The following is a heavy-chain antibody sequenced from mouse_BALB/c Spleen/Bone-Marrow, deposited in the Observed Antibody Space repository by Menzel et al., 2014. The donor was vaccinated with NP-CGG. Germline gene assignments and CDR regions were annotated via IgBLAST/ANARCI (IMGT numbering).Heavy chain of an antibody. V-gene: IGHV1S126*01. J-gene: IGHJ2*01. Sequence: VQLQQSGPQVVRPGASVKIACKASGYSFTSYWMHWVKQRPGQGLEWIGMIDPSDSETRLNQKFKDKATLTVDKSSSTAYMQLSCPTSEDSAVYYCARVGLRLPYYFDYWGQGTTLTVSS. CDR1: GYSFTSYW. CDR2: IDPSDSET. CDR3: ARVGLRLPYYFDY. D-gene: IGHD1-2*01.